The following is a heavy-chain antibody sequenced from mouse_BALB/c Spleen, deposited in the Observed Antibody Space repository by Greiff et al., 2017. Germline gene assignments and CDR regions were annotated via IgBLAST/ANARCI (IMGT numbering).Heavy chain of an antibody. D-gene: IGHD4-1*01. Sequence: EVQLQQSGAELVKPGASVKLSCTASGFNIKDTYMHWVKQRPEQGLEWIGRIDPANGNTKYDPKFQGKATITADTSSNTAYLQLSSLTSEDTAVYYCAELTGTLFDYWGQGTTLTVSS. CDR2: IDPANGNT. CDR1: GFNIKDTY. J-gene: IGHJ2*01. V-gene: IGHV14-3*02. CDR3: AELTGTLFDY.